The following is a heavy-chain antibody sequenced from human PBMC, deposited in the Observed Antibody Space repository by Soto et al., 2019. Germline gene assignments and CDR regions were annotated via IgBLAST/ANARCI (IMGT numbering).Heavy chain of an antibody. CDR1: GFSFSSYS. D-gene: IGHD6-6*01. CDR2: ISSSSSYI. Sequence: PXGFLRLSCAASGFSFSSYSMNWVRQAPGKGLEWVSSISSSSSYIYYADSVKGRFTISRDNAKNSLYLQMNSLRAEDTAVYYCARDLYSSSSVHYWAQGTLVTVSS. V-gene: IGHV3-21*01. CDR3: ARDLYSSSSVHY. J-gene: IGHJ4*02.